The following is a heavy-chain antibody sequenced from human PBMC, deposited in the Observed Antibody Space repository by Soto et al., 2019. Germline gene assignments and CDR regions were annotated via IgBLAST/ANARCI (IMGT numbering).Heavy chain of an antibody. J-gene: IGHJ4*02. CDR3: AGVPDYGDYLFHY. CDR2: IIPIFGTA. V-gene: IGHV1-69*01. CDR1: GGTFSSYA. D-gene: IGHD4-17*01. Sequence: QVQLVQSGAEVKKPGSSVKVSCKASGGTFSSYAISWVRQAPGQGLEWMGGIIPIFGTANYAQKFQGRVTITAEQFTDTAYMELSSLRSEDTAVYYCAGVPDYGDYLFHYWGQGTLVTVSS.